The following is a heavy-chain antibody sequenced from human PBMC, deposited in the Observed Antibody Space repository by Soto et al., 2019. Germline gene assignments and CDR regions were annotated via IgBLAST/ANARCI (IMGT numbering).Heavy chain of an antibody. CDR2: ISAYNGNT. CDR1: GYTFTSYG. D-gene: IGHD5-12*01. CDR3: ASDYEAEYSGYGVWFDP. J-gene: IGHJ5*02. V-gene: IGHV1-18*01. Sequence: ASVKVSCKASGYTFTSYGISWVRQAPGQGLEWMGWISAYNGNTNYAQKLQGRVTMTTDTSASTAYMELRSLRSDDTAVYYCASDYEAEYSGYGVWFDPWGQGTLVTV.